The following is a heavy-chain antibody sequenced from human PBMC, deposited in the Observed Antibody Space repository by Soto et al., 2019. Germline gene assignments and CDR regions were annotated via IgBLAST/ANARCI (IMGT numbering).Heavy chain of an antibody. J-gene: IGHJ6*02. V-gene: IGHV4-31*03. D-gene: IGHD5-18*01. Sequence: QVQLQESGPGLVKPSQTLSLTCTVSGGSISSGGYYWSWIRQHPGKGLEWIGYIYYSGSTYYNPSLKGRVTMSVDTSKNQFSLNLSSVTAADTAVYYCARVDTAMGAYYYYGMDVWGQGTTVIVSS. CDR3: ARVDTAMGAYYYYGMDV. CDR1: GGSISSGGYY. CDR2: IYYSGST.